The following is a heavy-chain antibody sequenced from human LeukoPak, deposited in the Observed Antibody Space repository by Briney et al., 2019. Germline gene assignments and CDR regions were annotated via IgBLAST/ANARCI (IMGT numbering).Heavy chain of an antibody. V-gene: IGHV1-2*04. CDR1: GYTFTGYY. D-gene: IGHD6-13*01. CDR2: INPNSGGT. Sequence: ASVKVSCKASGYTFTGYYMHWVRQAPGQGLEWMGWINPNSGGTNYAQKFQGWVTMTRDTSISTAYMELSRLRSDDTAVYYCARAEAAAAFYFDYWGQGTLVTVSS. CDR3: ARAEAAAAFYFDY. J-gene: IGHJ4*02.